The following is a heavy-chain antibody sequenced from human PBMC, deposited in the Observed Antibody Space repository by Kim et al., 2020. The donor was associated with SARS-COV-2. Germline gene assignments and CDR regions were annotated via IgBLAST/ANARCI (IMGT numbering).Heavy chain of an antibody. D-gene: IGHD4-17*01. V-gene: IGHV5-51*01. J-gene: IGHJ3*02. CDR3: ARPRDYGGIDAFDI. Sequence: SPSFQGQVTISADKSISTAYLQWSSLKASDTAMYYCARPRDYGGIDAFDIWGQGTMVTVSS.